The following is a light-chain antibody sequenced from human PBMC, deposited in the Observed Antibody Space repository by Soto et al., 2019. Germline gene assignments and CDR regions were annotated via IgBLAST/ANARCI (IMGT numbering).Light chain of an antibody. Sequence: EIVLTQSPGTLSLSPGERATLSCRASQSVTNSYLAWYQQKPGHAPRLFIYDAYRRATGIPDRFSGSGSGTDFTLTISRLQPEDFAVYYCQQYGRSLTFGGGTKVEIK. J-gene: IGKJ4*01. CDR3: QQYGRSLT. V-gene: IGKV3-20*01. CDR1: QSVTNSY. CDR2: DAY.